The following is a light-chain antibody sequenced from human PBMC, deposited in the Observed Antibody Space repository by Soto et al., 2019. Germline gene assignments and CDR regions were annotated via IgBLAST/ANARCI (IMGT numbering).Light chain of an antibody. J-gene: IGKJ1*01. CDR2: GVS. CDR1: QSVTNNQ. V-gene: IGKV3-20*01. CDR3: YQYGSTPPT. Sequence: EIVLTQSPRTLSLSPGETATLSCRASQSVTNNQFAGFRQKPGQAPRTLIWGVSDRATGITDRVSGSGSGTDFTLTISRLEPEDFVVFYCYQYGSTPPTFGQGTKVDI.